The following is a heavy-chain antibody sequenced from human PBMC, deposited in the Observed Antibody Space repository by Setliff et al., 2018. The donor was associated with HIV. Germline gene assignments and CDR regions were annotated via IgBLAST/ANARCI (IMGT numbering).Heavy chain of an antibody. Sequence: KSSETLSLTCAVYGRSFSGYYWNWIRQSPGKGLEWIGEINHSGGTNYNPSLKSRVTMSIDTSKNQFSLNVSSVTAADTAVYYCARGWGHDGFDFWGQGTMGTVS. V-gene: IGHV4-34*01. CDR1: GRSFSGYY. CDR2: INHSGGT. CDR3: ARGWGHDGFDF. D-gene: IGHD7-27*01. J-gene: IGHJ3*01.